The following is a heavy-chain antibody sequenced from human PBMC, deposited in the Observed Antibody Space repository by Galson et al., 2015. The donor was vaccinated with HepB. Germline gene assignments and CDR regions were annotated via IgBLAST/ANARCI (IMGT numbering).Heavy chain of an antibody. CDR2: ISYFGIST. V-gene: IGHV3-23*01. CDR3: AKDIYSGGFSYYMDA. J-gene: IGHJ5*02. D-gene: IGHD1-26*01. Sequence: SLRLSCAASGFTFRSHAMNWVRQAPGKGLEWVSAISYFGISTEYADSVRGRFTVSRDDSTNTPYLQMTGLRSEDTAVYYCAKDIYSGGFSYYMDAWGQGTPVTVSS. CDR1: GFTFRSHA.